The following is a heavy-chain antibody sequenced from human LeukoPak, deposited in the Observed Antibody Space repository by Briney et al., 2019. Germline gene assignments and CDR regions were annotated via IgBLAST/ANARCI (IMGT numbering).Heavy chain of an antibody. CDR2: RRYDGNNK. CDR3: AKGDDYGANTRLPKYNWFYP. D-gene: IGHD4-23*01. J-gene: IGHJ5*02. CDR1: GFTFTTCA. V-gene: IGHV3-30*02. Sequence: GGSLRLSCAASGFTFTTCAMHWVRQAPGKGLEWVAYRRYDGNNKNYADSVKGRFTISRYNSKDMLYLQMNSLRPEDTAVYYCAKGDDYGANTRLPKYNWFYPWGHGTLVTVSS.